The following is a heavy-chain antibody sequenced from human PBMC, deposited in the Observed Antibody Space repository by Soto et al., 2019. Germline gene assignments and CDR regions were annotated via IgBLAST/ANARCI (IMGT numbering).Heavy chain of an antibody. CDR2: IYHSGST. CDR3: ERAVNWGRFDY. V-gene: IGHV4-38-2*01. D-gene: IGHD7-27*01. Sequence: PSETLSLTCAVSGYSISSGYYWGWIRQPPGKGLEWIGSIYHSGSTYYNPSLKSRVTISVDTSKNQFSLKLSSVTAADMAVYYCERAVNWGRFDYWGQGTLVTVSS. CDR1: GYSISSGYY. J-gene: IGHJ4*02.